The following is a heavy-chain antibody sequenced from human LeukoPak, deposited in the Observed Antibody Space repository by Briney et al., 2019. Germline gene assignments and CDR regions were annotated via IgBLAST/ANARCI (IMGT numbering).Heavy chain of an antibody. Sequence: ASVKVSCKASGYTFTSYAMHWVRQAPGQRLEWMGWINAGNGNTKYSQKFQGRVTITRDTSASTAYMELSSLRSEDTAVYYCARVLSHYYDSSGYQRGSDYWGQGTLVTVSS. CDR3: ARVLSHYYDSSGYQRGSDY. D-gene: IGHD3-22*01. CDR2: INAGNGNT. CDR1: GYTFTSYA. J-gene: IGHJ4*02. V-gene: IGHV1-3*01.